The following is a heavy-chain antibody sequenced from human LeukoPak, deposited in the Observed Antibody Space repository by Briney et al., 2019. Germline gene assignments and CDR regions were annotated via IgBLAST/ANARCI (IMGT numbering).Heavy chain of an antibody. D-gene: IGHD5-18*01. V-gene: IGHV3-21*01. CDR1: GFTFSSYS. CDR3: ARSGYDYYYYYGMDV. Sequence: GGSLRLSCAASGFTFSSYSMNWVRQAPGKGLEWVSSISSSSSYIYYADSVKGRFTISRDNAKNSLYLQMNSLRAEDTAVYYCARSGYDYYYYYGMDVWGQGTPVTVSS. CDR2: ISSSSSYI. J-gene: IGHJ6*02.